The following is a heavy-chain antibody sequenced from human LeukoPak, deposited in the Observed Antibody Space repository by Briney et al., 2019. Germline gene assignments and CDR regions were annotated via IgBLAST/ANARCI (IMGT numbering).Heavy chain of an antibody. CDR3: ARGKGPID. CDR1: GGSVSSNNHY. V-gene: IGHV4-30-4*01. J-gene: IGHJ4*02. Sequence: SETLSLTCSVSGGSVSSNNHYWTWIRQPPGKGLEWIGYISYSGNTYYNPSLKSRIIISVDTSKNQFSLKLSSVTAADTAVYYCARGKGPIDWGQGTLVTVSS. CDR2: ISYSGNT.